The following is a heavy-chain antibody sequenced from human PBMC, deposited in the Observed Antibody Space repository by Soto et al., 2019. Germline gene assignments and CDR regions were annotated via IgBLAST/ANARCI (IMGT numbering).Heavy chain of an antibody. CDR3: ARQVGYSYDILYGMEV. D-gene: IGHD5-18*01. J-gene: IGHJ6*02. CDR1: GYSFISYW. Sequence: PGESLKISCKGSGYSFISYWIGWVRQKPGKGLEWMGIIYPGDSDTRYSPSFQGQVTISADKSISTAYLQWSSLKASDTAMYYCARQVGYSYDILYGMEVWGQGTTVTVSS. CDR2: IYPGDSDT. V-gene: IGHV5-51*01.